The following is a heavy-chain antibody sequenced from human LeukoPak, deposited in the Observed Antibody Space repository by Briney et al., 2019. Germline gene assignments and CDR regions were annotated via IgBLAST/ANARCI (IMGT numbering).Heavy chain of an antibody. CDR3: ARLPGGYYGSGSYRYYYMGV. CDR2: IYYSGST. J-gene: IGHJ6*03. Sequence: SETLSLTCTVSDGSISSFYWSWIRQPPGKGLEWIGYIYYSGSTNYNPSLKSRVTISVDTSKNQFSLKLSSVTAADTAVYYCARLPGGYYGSGSYRYYYMGVWGKGTTVTISS. V-gene: IGHV4-59*12. CDR1: DGSISSFY. D-gene: IGHD3-10*01.